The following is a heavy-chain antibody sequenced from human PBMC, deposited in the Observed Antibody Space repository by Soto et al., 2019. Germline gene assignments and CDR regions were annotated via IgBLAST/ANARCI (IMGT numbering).Heavy chain of an antibody. V-gene: IGHV2-26*01. CDR1: GFSLSNGKVG. CDR3: ARILFGRSVAGGYFYMDV. CDR2: IFSNDEK. D-gene: IGHD6-19*01. J-gene: IGHJ6*03. Sequence: HVTLKESGLVLVKPTETLTLTCTVSGFSLSNGKVGVSWIRQPPGKALEWLAHIFSNDEKSYRTSLKSRLTISEDTSKSQVVLTMTNVDPVDTATYYCARILFGRSVAGGYFYMDVWGKGTTVTVSS.